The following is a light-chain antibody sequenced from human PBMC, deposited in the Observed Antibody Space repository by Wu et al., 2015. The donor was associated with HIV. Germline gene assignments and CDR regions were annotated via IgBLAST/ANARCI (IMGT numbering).Light chain of an antibody. CDR1: QSVSSD. J-gene: IGKJ1*01. CDR3: QQYNDFWT. CDR2: AAS. V-gene: IGKV3-15*01. Sequence: EIVMTQSPATLSVSPGEGVTLSCRASQSVSSDLAWYQHRPGRTPRLLIYAASTRVTDLPARFTGSGSGTEFTLTISSLQSEDFAFYYCQQYNDFWTFGQGTRVEIK.